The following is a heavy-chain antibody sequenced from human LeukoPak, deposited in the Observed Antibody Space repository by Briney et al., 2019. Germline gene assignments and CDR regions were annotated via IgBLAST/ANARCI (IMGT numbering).Heavy chain of an antibody. D-gene: IGHD3-22*01. CDR3: ARTVRDSSGYYLSHHQYYFDY. V-gene: IGHV4-61*05. Sequence: SETLSLTRTVSGGSISTSSYYWGWVRQPPGKGLEWIGYIYYSGSTNYNPSLKSRVTISVDTSKNQFSLKLSSVTAADTAVYYCARTVRDSSGYYLSHHQYYFDYWGQGTLVTVSS. CDR1: GGSISTSSYY. J-gene: IGHJ4*02. CDR2: IYYSGST.